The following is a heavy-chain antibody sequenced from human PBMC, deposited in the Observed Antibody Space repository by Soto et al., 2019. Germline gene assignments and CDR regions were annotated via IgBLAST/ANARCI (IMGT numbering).Heavy chain of an antibody. J-gene: IGHJ3*02. CDR3: ARDLWGLGAFDI. V-gene: IGHV3-53*01. Sequence: GGSLRLSCAASGFTVSSNYMSWVRQAPGKGLEWVSVIYSGGSTYYADSVKGRFTISRDNSKNTLYLQMNSLRAEDTAVYYYARDLWGLGAFDIWGQGTMVTVSS. D-gene: IGHD7-27*01. CDR2: IYSGGST. CDR1: GFTVSSNY.